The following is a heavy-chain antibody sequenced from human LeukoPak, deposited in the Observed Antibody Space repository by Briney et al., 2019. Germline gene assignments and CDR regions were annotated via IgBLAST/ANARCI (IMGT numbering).Heavy chain of an antibody. V-gene: IGHV4-39*07. Sequence: PSETLSLTCTVSGGSISSSSYYWGWIRQPPGKGLEWIGSIYYSGSTYYNPSLKSRVTISVDKSKNQFSLKLSSVTAADTAVYYCARIYGSGSSFKFDPWGQGTLVTVSS. J-gene: IGHJ5*02. CDR2: IYYSGST. D-gene: IGHD3-10*01. CDR1: GGSISSSSYY. CDR3: ARIYGSGSSFKFDP.